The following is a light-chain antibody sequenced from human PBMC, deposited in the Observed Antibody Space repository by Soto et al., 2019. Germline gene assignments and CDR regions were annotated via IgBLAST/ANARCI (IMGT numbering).Light chain of an antibody. CDR2: AVT. J-gene: IGLJ1*01. CDR1: SSDVGGYNY. CDR3: ISYTDIYLYV. V-gene: IGLV2-14*01. Sequence: QSALTQPASVSGSPGQSITISCTGTSSDVGGYNYVSWYQQQPGRAPKLMIHAVTYRPSGVSYRFSGSKSGNTASLTISGLQAEDGADYSCISYTDIYLYVFGTGTKVTVL.